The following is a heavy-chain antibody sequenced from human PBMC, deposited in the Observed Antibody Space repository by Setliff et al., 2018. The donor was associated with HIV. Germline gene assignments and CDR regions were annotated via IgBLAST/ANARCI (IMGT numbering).Heavy chain of an antibody. CDR3: ARGTYTDYEVGDY. Sequence: ASVKVSCKASGYTFTAYAMHWVRQAPGQRLEWMGWINAGNGNTKYSQKFQGRVTITADESTSTAYMELSSLRSEDTAVYYCARGTYTDYEVGDYWGQGTLVTVSS. CDR1: GYTFTAYA. J-gene: IGHJ4*02. V-gene: IGHV1-3*01. D-gene: IGHD4-17*01. CDR2: INAGNGNT.